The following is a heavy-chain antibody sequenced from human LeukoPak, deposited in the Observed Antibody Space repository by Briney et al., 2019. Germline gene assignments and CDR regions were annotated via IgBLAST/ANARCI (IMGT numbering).Heavy chain of an antibody. CDR2: IRGSGDST. D-gene: IGHD2/OR15-2a*01. CDR3: AKRFRGTSGLYYFDS. CDR1: GFTFSTYA. J-gene: IGHJ4*02. V-gene: IGHV3-23*01. Sequence: GGSLRLSCSASGFTFSTYAMSWVRQPPGKGLEWVSAIRGSGDSTYYAESVKGRFTISRDNSKNTLYLQMNSLRAEDTAVYYCAKRFRGTSGLYYFDSWGQGTLVTVSS.